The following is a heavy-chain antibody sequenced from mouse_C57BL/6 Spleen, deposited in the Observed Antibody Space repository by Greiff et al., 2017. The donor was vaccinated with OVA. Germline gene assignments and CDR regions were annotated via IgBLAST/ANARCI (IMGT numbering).Heavy chain of an antibody. CDR1: GYTFTSYW. V-gene: IGHV1-64*01. J-gene: IGHJ3*01. Sequence: VQLQQPGAELVKPGASVKLSCKASGYTFTSYWMHWVKQRPGQGLEWIGMIHPNSGSTNYNEKFKSKATLTVDKSSSTAYMQLSSLTSEDSAVYYCARPYYDYAPLAYWGQGTLVTVSA. CDR2: IHPNSGST. D-gene: IGHD2-4*01. CDR3: ARPYYDYAPLAY.